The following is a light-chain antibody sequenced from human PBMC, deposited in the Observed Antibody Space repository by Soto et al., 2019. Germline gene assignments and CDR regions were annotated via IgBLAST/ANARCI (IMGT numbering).Light chain of an antibody. CDR2: GAS. V-gene: IGKV3-15*01. J-gene: IGKJ1*01. CDR3: QQYNNRPCT. Sequence: EIVMTQSPATLSVSPGERSTLSCRASQSVSSNLAWYQQKPGQAPRLLIYGASTRATGVPASFSGSGSGTEFPTTISRVPSEDSAVYYRQQYNNRPCTFGQGTKVDIK. CDR1: QSVSSN.